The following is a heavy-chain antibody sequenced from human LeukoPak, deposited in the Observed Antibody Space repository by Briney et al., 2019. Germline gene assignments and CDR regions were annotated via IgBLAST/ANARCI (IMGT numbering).Heavy chain of an antibody. J-gene: IGHJ4*02. CDR3: KRGRGYSTSDY. D-gene: IGHD6-6*01. CDR2: ISYDGSNK. CDR1: GFIFSSFA. Sequence: GGSLRLSCAACGFIFSSFAMHWVRQAPGKGLEWVAVISYDGSNKYYAASVRGRLTISRDNSNNTLFLHMNSLRAEDTAVYYWKRGRGYSTSDYWGQGTLVTVSS. V-gene: IGHV3-30*04.